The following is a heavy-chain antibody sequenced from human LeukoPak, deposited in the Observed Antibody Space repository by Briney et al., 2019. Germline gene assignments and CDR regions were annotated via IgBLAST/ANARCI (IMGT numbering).Heavy chain of an antibody. CDR2: INHSGST. CDR3: ARAPGEKDGDYVGGFDY. V-gene: IGHV4-34*01. CDR1: GGSFSGYY. Sequence: SGTLSLTCAVYGGSFSGYYWSWIRQPPGKGLEWIGEINHSGSTNYNPSLKSRVTISVDTSKNQFSLKLSSVTAADTAVYYCARAPGEKDGDYVGGFDYWGQGTLVTVSS. D-gene: IGHD4-17*01. J-gene: IGHJ4*02.